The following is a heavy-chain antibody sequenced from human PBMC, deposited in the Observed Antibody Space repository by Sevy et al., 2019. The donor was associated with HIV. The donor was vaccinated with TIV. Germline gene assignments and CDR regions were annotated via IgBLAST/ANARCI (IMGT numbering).Heavy chain of an antibody. J-gene: IGHJ4*02. CDR2: MKQDGSEK. CDR1: GFTFSAYW. V-gene: IGHV3-7*01. D-gene: IGHD5-18*01. Sequence: GGSLRLSCAASGFTFSAYWMTWVRQAPGEGLEWVATMKQDGSEKYYVDSVKGPFTISRDNAKNSLYLQMNSLRAEDTALYYCVREGLGGFSYSLDYWGQGALVTVSS. CDR3: VREGLGGFSYSLDY.